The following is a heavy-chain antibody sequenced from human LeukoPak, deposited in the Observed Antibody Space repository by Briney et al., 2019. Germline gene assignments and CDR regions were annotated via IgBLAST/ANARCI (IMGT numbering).Heavy chain of an antibody. J-gene: IGHJ4*02. CDR2: IYYSGST. D-gene: IGHD6-13*01. V-gene: IGHV4-59*08. CDR3: ARHSEGIRTLWD. Sequence: SETLSLTCTVSGGSISSYYWSWIRQPPGKGLEWIGYIYYSGSTNYNPSLKSRVTISVDTSKNQFSLKLSSVTAADTAVYYCARHSEGIRTLWDWGQGTLVTVSS. CDR1: GGSISSYY.